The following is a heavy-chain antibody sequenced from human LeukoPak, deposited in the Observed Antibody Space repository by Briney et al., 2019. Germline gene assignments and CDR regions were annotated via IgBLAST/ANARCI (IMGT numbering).Heavy chain of an antibody. Sequence: ASVKVSCKASGYSFIGYYMHWVRQAPGQGLEWMGWIKSNSGGTHYAQKFQGRVTMTRDTSITTAYMELSRLTSDDTAVYYCARDQGGTIDYWGQGTLVTVSS. CDR1: GYSFIGYY. D-gene: IGHD1-7*01. CDR2: IKSNSGGT. CDR3: ARDQGGTIDY. J-gene: IGHJ4*02. V-gene: IGHV1-2*02.